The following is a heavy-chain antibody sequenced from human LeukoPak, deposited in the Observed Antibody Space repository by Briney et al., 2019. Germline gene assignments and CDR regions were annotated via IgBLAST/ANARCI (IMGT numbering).Heavy chain of an antibody. Sequence: SETLSLTCTVSGYSISSGYYWGWIRQPPGKGLEWIGEIYHSGSTNYNPSLKSRVTISVDKSKNQFSLKLSSVTAADTAVYYCARASVQLERRFDYWGQGTLVTVSS. V-gene: IGHV4-38-2*02. CDR2: IYHSGST. CDR1: GYSISSGYY. D-gene: IGHD1-1*01. CDR3: ARASVQLERRFDY. J-gene: IGHJ4*02.